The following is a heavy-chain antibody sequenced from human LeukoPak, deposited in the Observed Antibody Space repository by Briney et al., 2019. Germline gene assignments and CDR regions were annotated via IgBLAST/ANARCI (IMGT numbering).Heavy chain of an antibody. V-gene: IGHV3-21*04. D-gene: IGHD2-15*01. Sequence: GGSLRLSCAASGFTFSRFTMNWVRQAPGKGLEWVSPITSSSSYIYYADSVKGRFSISRDNAKNSLYLQMNSLRAEDTALYYCAKDRGGSSQLGDAFDVWGQGTMVSVSS. CDR1: GFTFSRFT. CDR3: AKDRGGSSQLGDAFDV. J-gene: IGHJ3*01. CDR2: ITSSSSYI.